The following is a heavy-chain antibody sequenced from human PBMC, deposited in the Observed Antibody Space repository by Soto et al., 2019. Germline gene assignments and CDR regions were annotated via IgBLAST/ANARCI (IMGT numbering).Heavy chain of an antibody. Sequence: QVQLVQSGAEVKKPGSSVKASCKASGGTFSSYAISWVRQAPGQGLEWMGGIIPIFGTANYAQKFQGRVTITADEFTSTAYMELSSLRSEDTAVYYCAREVETNYYYSSGYYKCWGQGTLVTVSS. CDR1: GGTFSSYA. D-gene: IGHD3-22*01. CDR2: IIPIFGTA. J-gene: IGHJ4*02. V-gene: IGHV1-69*01. CDR3: AREVETNYYYSSGYYKC.